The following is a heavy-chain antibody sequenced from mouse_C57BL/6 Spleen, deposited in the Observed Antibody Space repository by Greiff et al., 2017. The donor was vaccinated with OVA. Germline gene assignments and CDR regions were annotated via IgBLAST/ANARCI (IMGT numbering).Heavy chain of an antibody. Sequence: QVQLQQPGAELVKPGASVKLSCKASGYTFTSYWMQWVKQRPGQGLEWIGEIDPSDSYTNYNQKFKGKATLTVDTSSSTAYMQLSRLTSEDSAVYYSARNANWDVDYYAMDYWGQGTSVTVSS. CDR1: GYTFTSYW. V-gene: IGHV1-50*01. CDR2: IDPSDSYT. J-gene: IGHJ4*01. CDR3: ARNANWDVDYYAMDY. D-gene: IGHD4-1*01.